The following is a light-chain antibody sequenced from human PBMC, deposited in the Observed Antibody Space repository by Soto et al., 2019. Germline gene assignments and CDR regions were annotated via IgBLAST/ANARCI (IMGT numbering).Light chain of an antibody. CDR1: QSVTNF. CDR3: QQRYRWPET. Sequence: EIVLTQSPGTLSLSPGERATLSCRASQSVTNFLAWYQQKPGQPPSLLIYNASHRATGIPARFSGSGSGTDFTLTISSLEPEDFAVYYCQQRYRWPETFGQGTKVEIK. J-gene: IGKJ1*01. CDR2: NAS. V-gene: IGKV3-11*01.